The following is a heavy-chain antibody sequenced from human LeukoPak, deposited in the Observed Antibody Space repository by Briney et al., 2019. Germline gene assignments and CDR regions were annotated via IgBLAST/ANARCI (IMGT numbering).Heavy chain of an antibody. V-gene: IGHV4-39*01. CDR2: IYLDGRT. CDR3: VRLGGSYFRHGYYFYYMDV. J-gene: IGHJ6*03. Sequence: TSETLSLTCTVSGGSLTDSSFFWGWIRQSPGAGVEWIGKIYLDGRTNYDPSLRNRVTISVDTSKNQFSLRLTSVTAADRAVYYCVRLGGSYFRHGYYFYYMDVWGKGTTVTVSS. CDR1: GGSLTDSSFF. D-gene: IGHD1-26*01.